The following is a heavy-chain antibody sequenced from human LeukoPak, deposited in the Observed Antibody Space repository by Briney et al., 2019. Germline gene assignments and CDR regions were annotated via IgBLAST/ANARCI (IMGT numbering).Heavy chain of an antibody. V-gene: IGHV3-30-3*01. D-gene: IGHD5-18*01. J-gene: IGHJ6*03. CDR3: ASSGESGYSYGNMDV. CDR2: ISYDGSNK. Sequence: GGSLRLSCAASGFTFSSYAMHWVRQAPGKGLEWVAVISYDGSNKYYADSVKGRFTISRDNSKNTLYLQMNSLRAEDTAVYYCASSGESGYSYGNMDVWGKGTTVTVSS. CDR1: GFTFSSYA.